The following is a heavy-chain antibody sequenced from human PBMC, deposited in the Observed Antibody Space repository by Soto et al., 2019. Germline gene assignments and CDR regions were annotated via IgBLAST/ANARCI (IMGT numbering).Heavy chain of an antibody. CDR1: GFTFSSYA. J-gene: IGHJ4*02. Sequence: VQLVESGGGVVQPGRSLRLSCAASGFTFSSYAMHWVRQAPGKGLEWVAVISYDGSNKYYADSVKGRFTISRDNSKNTLYLQMNSLRAEDTAVYYCASPPQGRQFDYWGQGTLVTVSS. V-gene: IGHV3-30-3*01. CDR3: ASPPQGRQFDY. CDR2: ISYDGSNK.